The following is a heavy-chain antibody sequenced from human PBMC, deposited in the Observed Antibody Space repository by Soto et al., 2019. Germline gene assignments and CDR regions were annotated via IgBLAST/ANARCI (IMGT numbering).Heavy chain of an antibody. V-gene: IGHV3-33*01. CDR1: GFTFSSYG. D-gene: IGHD4-17*01. J-gene: IGHJ6*02. Sequence: GGSLRLSCAASGFTFSSYGMHWVRQAPGKGLEWVAVIWYDGSNKYYADSVKGRFTISRDNSKNTLYLQMNSLRAEDTAVYYCARDLYGDPSYYYYGMDVWGQGTTVTVSS. CDR3: ARDLYGDPSYYYYGMDV. CDR2: IWYDGSNK.